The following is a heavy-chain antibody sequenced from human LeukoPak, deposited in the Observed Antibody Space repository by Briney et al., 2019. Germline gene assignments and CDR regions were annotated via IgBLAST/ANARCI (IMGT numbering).Heavy chain of an antibody. V-gene: IGHV1-69*04. CDR1: GGTFSSYA. CDR3: ARAAAQDELGHFDY. J-gene: IGHJ4*02. CDR2: IIPIFGIA. D-gene: IGHD7-27*01. Sequence: SVXVSCKASGGTFSSYAISWVRQAPGQGLEWMGRIIPIFGIANYAQKFQGRVTITADKSTSTAYMELSSLRSEDTAVYYCARAAAQDELGHFDYWGQGTLVTVSS.